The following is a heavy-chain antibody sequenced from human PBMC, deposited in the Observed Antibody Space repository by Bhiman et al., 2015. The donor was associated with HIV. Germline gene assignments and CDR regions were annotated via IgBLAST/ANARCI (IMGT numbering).Heavy chain of an antibody. CDR2: IYSGGST. CDR1: GFTVSSNY. D-gene: IGHD4-23*01. Sequence: EVQLVESGGGLVQPGGSLRLSCAASGFTVSSNYMSWVRQAPGKGLEWVSVIYSGGSTYYADSVKGRFTISRDNSKNTLYLQMNSLRAEDTAVYYCAKFTGVSSGNSDYFDYWGQGALVTVSS. J-gene: IGHJ4*02. V-gene: IGHV3-66*01. CDR3: AKFTGVSSGNSDYFDY.